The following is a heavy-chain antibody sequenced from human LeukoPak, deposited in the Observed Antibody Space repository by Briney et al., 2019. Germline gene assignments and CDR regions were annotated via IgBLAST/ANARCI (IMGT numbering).Heavy chain of an antibody. V-gene: IGHV3-21*01. Sequence: GGSLRLSCAASGFTFSSYSMNWARQAPGKGLEWVSSISSSSSYIYYADSVKGRFTISRDNAKNSLYLQMNSLRAEDTAVYYCARDTGYGSGWYDYWGQGTLVTVSS. D-gene: IGHD6-19*01. CDR1: GFTFSSYS. J-gene: IGHJ4*02. CDR3: ARDTGYGSGWYDY. CDR2: ISSSSSYI.